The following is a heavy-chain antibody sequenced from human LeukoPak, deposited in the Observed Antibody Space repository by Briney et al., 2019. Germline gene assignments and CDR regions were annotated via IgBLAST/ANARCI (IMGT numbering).Heavy chain of an antibody. CDR3: ASWGRYYDSSGYYYNWFDP. J-gene: IGHJ5*02. CDR2: ISSSGSTI. CDR1: GCTFSSYE. Sequence: GGSLRLSCAASGCTFSSYEMNWVRQAPGKGLEWVSYISSSGSTIYYADSVKGRFTISRDNAKNSLYLQMNSLRAEDTAVYYCASWGRYYDSSGYYYNWFDPWGQGTLVTASS. V-gene: IGHV3-48*03. D-gene: IGHD3-22*01.